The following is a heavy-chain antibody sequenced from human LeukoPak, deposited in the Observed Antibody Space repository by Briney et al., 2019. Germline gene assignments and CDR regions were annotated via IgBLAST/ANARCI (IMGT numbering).Heavy chain of an antibody. CDR2: INPDSGDT. J-gene: IGHJ4*02. CDR3: ARDYIHPGNSTPLGY. V-gene: IGHV1-2*02. D-gene: IGHD4-23*01. CDR1: GYTFTASY. Sequence: ASVKVSCKASGYTFTASYVHWVRQAPGQGLEWMGWINPDSGDTSSAQRFQGRVTVSRDTSISTVYMELSRLRSDDTAVYYCARDYIHPGNSTPLGYWGQGTLVTVSS.